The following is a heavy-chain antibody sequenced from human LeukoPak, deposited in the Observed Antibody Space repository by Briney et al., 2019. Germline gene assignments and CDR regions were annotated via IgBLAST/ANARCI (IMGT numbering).Heavy chain of an antibody. CDR2: VWNDGSDE. V-gene: IGHV3-33*01. CDR1: GLIFSKYA. D-gene: IGHD1-26*01. CDR3: TFEIGRSQGAFDI. J-gene: IGHJ3*02. Sequence: GGSLRLSCAASGLIFSKYAMHWVRQTPGKGLEWVAAVWNDGSDENYADSVKGRFTISSDNSKNTLYLQMNSLRAEDTAVYYCTFEIGRSQGAFDIWGQGTMITVSS.